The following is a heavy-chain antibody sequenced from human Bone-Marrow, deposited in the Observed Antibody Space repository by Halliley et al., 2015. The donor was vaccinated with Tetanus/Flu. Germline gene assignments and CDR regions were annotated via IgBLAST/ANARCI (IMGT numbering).Heavy chain of an antibody. V-gene: IGHV3-30*18. CDR2: IAYDGVTQ. D-gene: IGHD6-6*01. CDR3: AKPPRALPSRPRYFDY. Sequence: IAYDGVTQYYADSVKGRFTLPRDNSNNTLYLQMNSLRPEDTAVYYCAKPPRALPSRPRYFDYWGQGTLVTVSS. J-gene: IGHJ4*02.